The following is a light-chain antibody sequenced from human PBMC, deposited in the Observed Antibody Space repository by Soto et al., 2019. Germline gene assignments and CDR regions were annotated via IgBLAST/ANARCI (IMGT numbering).Light chain of an antibody. J-gene: IGKJ3*01. V-gene: IGKV1-27*01. Sequence: DIQMTQSPSSLSASVGDSVNNTCRASQGISTYLAWYQQKPGKSPKLLIYAGSILRSGVPSRFSGTRYDTEFTLTISSLQPEDVATYYCQKYNTDPFTFGPGTKVDMK. CDR1: QGISTY. CDR2: AGS. CDR3: QKYNTDPFT.